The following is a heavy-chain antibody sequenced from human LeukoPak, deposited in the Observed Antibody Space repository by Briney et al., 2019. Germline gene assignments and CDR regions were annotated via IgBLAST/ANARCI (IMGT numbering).Heavy chain of an antibody. CDR1: GGSFSGYY. V-gene: IGHV4-34*01. CDR3: ARERRWLPYFDY. J-gene: IGHJ4*02. CDR2: INHSGST. Sequence: SETLSLTCAVYGGSFSGYYWSWIRQPPGKGLEWIGEINHSGSTNYNPSLKSRVTISVDTSKNQFSLKLSSVTAADTAVYYCARERRWLPYFDYWGQGTLVTVSS. D-gene: IGHD3-22*01.